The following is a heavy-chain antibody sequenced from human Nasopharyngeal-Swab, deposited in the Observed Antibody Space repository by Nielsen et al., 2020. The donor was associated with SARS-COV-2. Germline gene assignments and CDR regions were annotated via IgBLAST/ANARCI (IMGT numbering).Heavy chain of an antibody. D-gene: IGHD4-17*01. CDR3: ATSTVTKKGFDY. Sequence: SEILSLTCAVSGGSISSGGYSWSWIRQPPGKGLEWIGYIYHSGSTYYNPSLKSRVTISVDRSKNQFSLKLSSVTAADTAVYYCATSTVTKKGFDYWGQGTLVTVSS. V-gene: IGHV4-30-2*01. J-gene: IGHJ4*02. CDR2: IYHSGST. CDR1: GGSISSGGYS.